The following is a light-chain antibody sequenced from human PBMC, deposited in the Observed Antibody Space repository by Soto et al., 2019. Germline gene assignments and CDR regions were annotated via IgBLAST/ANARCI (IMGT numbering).Light chain of an antibody. Sequence: EIVLTQSPGTLSLSPGERATLSCRASQSVSSSYLAWDQQKPGQAPRLLIYGASSRDTGIPDRFSGSGSGTDLTLTISSLEPEDFAVYYCQQYGHPPGTFGQGTKVEIK. CDR2: GAS. J-gene: IGKJ1*01. CDR1: QSVSSSY. V-gene: IGKV3-20*01. CDR3: QQYGHPPGT.